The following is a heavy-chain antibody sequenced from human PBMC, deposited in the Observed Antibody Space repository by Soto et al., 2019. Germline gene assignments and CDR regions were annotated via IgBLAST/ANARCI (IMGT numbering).Heavy chain of an antibody. D-gene: IGHD2-15*01. CDR2: ISAYNGNT. CDR1: GYTFTSYG. Sequence: ASVKVSCKASGYTFTSYGISWVRQAPGQGLEWMGWISAYNGNTNYAQRLQGRVTMTTDTSTSTAYMELRSLRSDDTAVYYCAREDQEVAATIYFDYWGQGTLVTVSS. V-gene: IGHV1-18*01. J-gene: IGHJ4*02. CDR3: AREDQEVAATIYFDY.